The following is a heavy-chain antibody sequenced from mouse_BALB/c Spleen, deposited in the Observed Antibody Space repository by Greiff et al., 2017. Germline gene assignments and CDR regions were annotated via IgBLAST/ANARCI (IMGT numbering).Heavy chain of an antibody. CDR1: GFNIKDTY. V-gene: IGHV14-3*02. J-gene: IGHJ4*01. CDR3: ARGRIYYYGSSAMYY. D-gene: IGHD1-1*01. Sequence: VQLQQSGAELVKPGASVKLSCTASGFNIKDTYMHWVKQRPEQGLEWIGRIDPANGNTKYDPKFQGKATITADTSSNTAYLQLSSLTSEDTAVYYCARGRIYYYGSSAMYYWGQGTSVTVSS. CDR2: IDPANGNT.